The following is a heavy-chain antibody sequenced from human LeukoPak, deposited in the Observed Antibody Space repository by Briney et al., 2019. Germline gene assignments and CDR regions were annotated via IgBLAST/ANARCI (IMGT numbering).Heavy chain of an antibody. Sequence: GGSLRLSCESSGFTLSSYVMNWVRQAPGKGLEWVATIKQDGSEKYYVDSVKGRFTISRDNAKNSQYLQMNSLRAEDTGVYYCTRVPGSSGFYDYWGQGTLVTVSS. J-gene: IGHJ4*02. CDR1: GFTLSSYV. D-gene: IGHD3-22*01. V-gene: IGHV3-7*01. CDR2: IKQDGSEK. CDR3: TRVPGSSGFYDY.